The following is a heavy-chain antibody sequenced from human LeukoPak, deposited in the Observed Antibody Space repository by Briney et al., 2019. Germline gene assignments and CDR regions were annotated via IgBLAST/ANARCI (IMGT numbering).Heavy chain of an antibody. J-gene: IGHJ6*03. CDR3: ARDRGYSGSYGDYYYYYMDV. Sequence: GGSLRLSCAASGFTFSSSGMHWVRQVPGKGLEWVANIKQDGSEKYYVDSVKGRFTISRDNAKNSLYLQMNSLRAEDTAVYYCARDRGYSGSYGDYYYYYMDVWGKGTTVTISS. V-gene: IGHV3-7*01. CDR1: GFTFSSSG. CDR2: IKQDGSEK. D-gene: IGHD1-26*01.